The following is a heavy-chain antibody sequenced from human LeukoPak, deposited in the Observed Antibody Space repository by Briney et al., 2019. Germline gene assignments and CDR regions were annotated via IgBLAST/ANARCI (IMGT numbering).Heavy chain of an antibody. J-gene: IGHJ4*02. CDR3: ARGYCTNGVCYHFDY. CDR2: IKQDGSEK. D-gene: IGHD2-8*01. CDR1: GFTFSSYW. Sequence: PGGSLRLSCAASGFTFSSYWMSWVRQAPGKGLEWVANIKQDGSEKYYVDSVKGRFTISRDNAKNSLYLQMNSLRAEDTAVYYCARGYCTNGVCYHFDYWGQGTLATVSS. V-gene: IGHV3-7*01.